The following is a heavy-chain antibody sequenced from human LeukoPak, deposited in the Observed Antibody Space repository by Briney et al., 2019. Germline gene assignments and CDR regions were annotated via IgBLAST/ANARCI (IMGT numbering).Heavy chain of an antibody. Sequence: GGSLRLSCAASGFTFSSYAMSWVRQAPGKGLEWVSAISSSGGSTYYADSVKGRFTISRDNSKNTLYLQMNSLRAEDTAVYYCAKEREQWLVGRCFDYWGQGTLVTVSS. CDR3: AKEREQWLVGRCFDY. CDR2: ISSSGGST. D-gene: IGHD6-19*01. V-gene: IGHV3-23*01. J-gene: IGHJ4*02. CDR1: GFTFSSYA.